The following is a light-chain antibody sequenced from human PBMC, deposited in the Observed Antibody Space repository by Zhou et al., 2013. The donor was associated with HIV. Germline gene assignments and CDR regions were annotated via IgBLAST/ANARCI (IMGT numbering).Light chain of an antibody. Sequence: EIVMTQSPATLSVSPGERATLSCRASQSVSSYLAWYQQKPGQAPRLLIYGASSRATGIPARFSGSGSGTDFTLTISSLEPEDFAVYYCQQRSNWPPMYTFGQGTKLEIK. V-gene: IGKV3-11*01. J-gene: IGKJ2*01. CDR1: QSVSSY. CDR2: GAS. CDR3: QQRSNWPPMYT.